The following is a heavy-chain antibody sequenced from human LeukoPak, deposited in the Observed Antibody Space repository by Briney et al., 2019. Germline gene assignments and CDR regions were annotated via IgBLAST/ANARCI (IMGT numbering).Heavy chain of an antibody. J-gene: IGHJ3*02. Sequence: PSETLSLTCTVSGVSISSTSYYWTWIRQAPGKGLEWIGSIYHSGRTYYNPSLKSRVATSVDTSKNQFSLKLISVTAADTAVYYCATLTGGDDAFDIWGQGTMVTVSS. D-gene: IGHD4-23*01. CDR2: IYHSGRT. CDR1: GVSISSTSYY. V-gene: IGHV4-39*07. CDR3: ATLTGGDDAFDI.